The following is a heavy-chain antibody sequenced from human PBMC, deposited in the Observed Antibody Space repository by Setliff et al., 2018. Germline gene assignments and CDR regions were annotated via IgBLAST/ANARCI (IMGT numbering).Heavy chain of an antibody. CDR1: GDPMSSRRYY. CDR2: IYTSWST. D-gene: IGHD1-1*01. CDR3: ARTGTYRYFDY. J-gene: IGHJ4*02. V-gene: IGHV4-61*09. Sequence: SETLSLTCTVSGDPMSSRRYYWAWIRQPAGKGLEWIGQIYTSWSTNYNPSLKSRVTISLDTSKNQFSLKLRSVTAADTAVYYCARTGTYRYFDYWGQGALVTVSS.